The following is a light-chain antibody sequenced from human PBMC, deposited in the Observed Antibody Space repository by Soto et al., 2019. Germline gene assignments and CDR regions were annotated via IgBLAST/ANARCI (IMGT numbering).Light chain of an antibody. CDR1: QSVSNN. Sequence: EIVMTQSPATLSVSPGERATVPCRASQSVSNNLAWYQQKPGQAPSLLISGASARATGIPARFSGSGYGTEFTLTISSLQSEDFAVYYCQQYHKWPLTFGGGTRVEIK. V-gene: IGKV3-15*01. J-gene: IGKJ4*01. CDR3: QQYHKWPLT. CDR2: GAS.